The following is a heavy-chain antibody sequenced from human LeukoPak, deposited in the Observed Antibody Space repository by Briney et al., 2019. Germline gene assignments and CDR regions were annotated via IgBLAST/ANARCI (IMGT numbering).Heavy chain of an antibody. CDR3: ARDSDIWSGPFDY. CDR2: IHPSGGST. Sequence: ASVKVSCKASGYTFTRYYIHWVRQAPGQGLQWMGIIHPSGGSTSYAQKFQGRVTMTRDTSTRTVYMELSSLRSEDTAVYYCARDSDIWSGPFDYWGQGTLVTVSS. J-gene: IGHJ4*02. D-gene: IGHD3-3*01. CDR1: GYTFTRYY. V-gene: IGHV1-46*01.